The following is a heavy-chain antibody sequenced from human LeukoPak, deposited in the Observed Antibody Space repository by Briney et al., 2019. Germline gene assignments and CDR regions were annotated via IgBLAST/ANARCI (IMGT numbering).Heavy chain of an antibody. CDR1: GFTFSIYG. J-gene: IGHJ4*02. D-gene: IGHD4-23*01. CDR3: ARRSDYGGNGNYFDF. Sequence: GGSLRLSCAASGFTFSIYGMSWVRQAPGKGLEWVSTISGRDSNTYYADSVEGRFIISRDNSRNKLYLQMNSLRAEDTAVYYCARRSDYGGNGNYFDFWGQGTPVTVSS. CDR2: ISGRDSNT. V-gene: IGHV3-23*01.